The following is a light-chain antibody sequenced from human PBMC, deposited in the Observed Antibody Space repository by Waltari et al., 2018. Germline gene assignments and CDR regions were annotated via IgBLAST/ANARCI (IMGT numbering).Light chain of an antibody. CDR2: DVS. CDR1: ISDIGRYDI. V-gene: IGLV2-23*02. J-gene: IGLJ3*02. CDR3: CSYAGNYVWV. Sequence: QSALTQPAAVSGSPGQSVTISCTGAISDIGRYDIFSWYQQHPGNAPKLVISDVSKRPSGVSDRFSGSKSGDTASLTISGLQFEDEADYYCCSYAGNYVWVFGGGTRLTVL.